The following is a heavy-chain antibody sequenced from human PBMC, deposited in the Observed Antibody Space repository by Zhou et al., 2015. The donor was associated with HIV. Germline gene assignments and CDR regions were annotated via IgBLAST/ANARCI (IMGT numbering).Heavy chain of an antibody. CDR1: GYIFTSYD. J-gene: IGHJ4*02. D-gene: IGHD3-22*01. Sequence: QVQLVQSGAELKKPGASVRVSCQASGYIFTSYDFIWVRQATGQGLEWMGWISTYNGNTNYAQKMQGRVTMTTDTSTSTAYMELRSLRSDDTAVYYCARIELGYYYDSSGPFDSWGQGTLVTVAS. V-gene: IGHV1-18*01. CDR2: ISTYNGNT. CDR3: ARIELGYYYDSSGPFDS.